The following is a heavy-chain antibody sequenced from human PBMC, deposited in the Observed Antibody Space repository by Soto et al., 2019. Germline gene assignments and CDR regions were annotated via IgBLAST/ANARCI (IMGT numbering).Heavy chain of an antibody. CDR3: ARGNSSSWYRGWFDP. CDR1: GFTFSSYA. J-gene: IGHJ5*02. D-gene: IGHD6-13*01. V-gene: IGHV3-30-3*01. CDR2: ISYDGSNK. Sequence: QVQLVESGGGVVQPGRSLRVSCAASGFTFSSYAMHWVRQAPGKGLEWVAVISYDGSNKYYADSVKGRFTISRDNSKNTLYLQMNSLRAEDTAVDYCARGNSSSWYRGWFDPWGHGTLVTVSS.